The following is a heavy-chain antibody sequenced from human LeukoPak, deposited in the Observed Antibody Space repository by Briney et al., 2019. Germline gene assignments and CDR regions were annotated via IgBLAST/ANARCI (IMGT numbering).Heavy chain of an antibody. CDR1: GYTFTSYA. J-gene: IGHJ4*02. D-gene: IGHD5-18*01. V-gene: IGHV1-3*01. Sequence: GASVKVSCKASGYTFTSYAVHWVRQAPGQRLEWMGWINAGNGNTKYSQKFQGRVTITRDTSASTAYMELSSLRSEDTAVYYCAREGGYSYGYGNDYWGQGTLVTVSS. CDR2: INAGNGNT. CDR3: AREGGYSYGYGNDY.